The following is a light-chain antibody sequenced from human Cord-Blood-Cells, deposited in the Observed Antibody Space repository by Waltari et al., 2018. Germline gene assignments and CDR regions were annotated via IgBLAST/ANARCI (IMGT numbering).Light chain of an antibody. CDR2: KAS. J-gene: IGKJ1*01. Sequence: DIQMTQSPSTLSASVGDRVTITCRASQSISSLLAWYQQKPGKAPKLLIYKASSLESGVPSRFSGSGSGTEFTLTISSLQPDDFATYYCQQYKSYSGTFGQGTKVEIK. V-gene: IGKV1-5*03. CDR3: QQYKSYSGT. CDR1: QSISSL.